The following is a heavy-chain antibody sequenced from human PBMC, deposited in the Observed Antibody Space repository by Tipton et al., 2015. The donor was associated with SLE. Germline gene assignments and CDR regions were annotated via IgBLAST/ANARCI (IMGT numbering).Heavy chain of an antibody. D-gene: IGHD3-3*01. CDR1: GFTFSSYW. V-gene: IGHV3-7*03. CDR2: IKQDGSEK. CDR3: ARPSTTYYDFWSGYGS. Sequence: SLRLSCAASGFTFSSYWMSWVRQAPGKGLEWVANIKQDGSEKYYVDSVKGRFTISRDNAKNSLYLQMNSLRAEDTAVYYCARPSTTYYDFWSGYGSWGQGTLVTVSS. J-gene: IGHJ5*02.